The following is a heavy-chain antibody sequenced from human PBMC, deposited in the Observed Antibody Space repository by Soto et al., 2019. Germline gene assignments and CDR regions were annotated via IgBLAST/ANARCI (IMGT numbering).Heavy chain of an antibody. Sequence: EVQLVESGGGLVKPGGSLRLSCAASGFTFSSYSMNWVRQAPGKGLEWVSSISSSSSYIYYADSVKGRFTISRDNAKNSLYLQMNSLRAEDTAVYYCARDLLWLGRSYGMDVWGQGTTVTVSS. CDR3: ARDLLWLGRSYGMDV. D-gene: IGHD6-19*01. J-gene: IGHJ6*02. CDR2: ISSSSSYI. V-gene: IGHV3-21*01. CDR1: GFTFSSYS.